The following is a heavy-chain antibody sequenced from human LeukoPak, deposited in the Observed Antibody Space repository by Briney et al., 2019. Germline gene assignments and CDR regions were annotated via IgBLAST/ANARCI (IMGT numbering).Heavy chain of an antibody. CDR3: VRARAGGLDY. Sequence: ERSLRLSCAASGFTFRHYAVHWVRQAPGRGLGWVAVLSFDGAHKYYAESVKGRFTISRDNSNNTLFLQMDSLRIEDTALYYCVRARAGGLDYWGQGTLVTVSS. V-gene: IGHV3-30*04. J-gene: IGHJ4*02. CDR2: LSFDGAHK. CDR1: GFTFRHYA. D-gene: IGHD3-10*01.